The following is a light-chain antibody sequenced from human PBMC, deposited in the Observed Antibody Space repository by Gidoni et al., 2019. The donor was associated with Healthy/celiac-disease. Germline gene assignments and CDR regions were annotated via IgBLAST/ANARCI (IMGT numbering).Light chain of an antibody. CDR2: QDS. V-gene: IGLV3-1*01. CDR1: KLGDKY. Sequence: SYELTQPPSVSVSPGQTASITCSGDKLGDKYACWYQQKPGQSPVLVIYQDSKRPSGIPERFSXSNSXXXATXTXSGTQAMDXXDYYCQAXDSSTXXXGGGXKLTVL. CDR3: QAXDSSTXX. J-gene: IGLJ2*01.